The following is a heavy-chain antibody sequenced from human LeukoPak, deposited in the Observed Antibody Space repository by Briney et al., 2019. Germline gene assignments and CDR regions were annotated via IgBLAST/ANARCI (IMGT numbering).Heavy chain of an antibody. J-gene: IGHJ4*02. Sequence: RRSLRLSCAGSGFTFSNYGMHWVRQAPGKGLEWVAVIWYDGSNKYYADSVKGRFTISRDNSKKTLHLQMNRLRAEDTAVYYCARDRASRTGSLYYFDYWGQGTLVTVSS. D-gene: IGHD1/OR15-1a*01. CDR1: GFTFSNYG. CDR3: ARDRASRTGSLYYFDY. V-gene: IGHV3-33*08. CDR2: IWYDGSNK.